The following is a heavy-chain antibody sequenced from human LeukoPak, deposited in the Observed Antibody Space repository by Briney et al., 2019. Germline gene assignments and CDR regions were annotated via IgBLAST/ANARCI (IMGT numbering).Heavy chain of an antibody. V-gene: IGHV4-34*01. D-gene: IGHD5-18*01. CDR1: GGSFSGYY. J-gene: IGHJ5*02. CDR2: INHSGST. Sequence: SETLSLTCAVYGGSFSGYYWSWIRQPPGKGLEWIGEINHSGSTNYNASLKSRVTISVDTSKNQFSLRLSSVTAADTAVYYCAPGGDKEHSYGYEKWFAPGAKGPGVTVP. CDR3: APGGDKEHSYGYEKWFAP.